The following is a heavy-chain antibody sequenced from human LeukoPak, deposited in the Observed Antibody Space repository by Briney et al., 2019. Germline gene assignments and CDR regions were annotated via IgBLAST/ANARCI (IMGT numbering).Heavy chain of an antibody. Sequence: SETLSLTCTVSGGSISSSSYYWGWIRQPPGKGLEWIGSIYYSGSTNYNPSLKSRVTISVDTSKNQFSLKLSSVTAADTAVYYCAREGYYDFWSGYHTGRFDYWGQGTLVTVSS. J-gene: IGHJ4*02. V-gene: IGHV4-39*07. CDR1: GGSISSSSYY. CDR3: AREGYYDFWSGYHTGRFDY. D-gene: IGHD3-3*01. CDR2: IYYSGST.